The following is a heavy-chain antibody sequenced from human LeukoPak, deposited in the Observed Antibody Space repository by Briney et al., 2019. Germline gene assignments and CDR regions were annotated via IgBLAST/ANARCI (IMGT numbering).Heavy chain of an antibody. J-gene: IGHJ3*02. D-gene: IGHD3-10*01. Sequence: PGRSLRLSCVASEFTFRSYDMHWVRQAPGKGLEWVAVISYDGSNKDYADSVKGRFTISRDNSKNTLYLQMNSLRAEDTAVYYCANLGRGSGSYYGFDAFDIWGQGTMVTVSS. V-gene: IGHV3-30*18. CDR2: ISYDGSNK. CDR3: ANLGRGSGSYYGFDAFDI. CDR1: EFTFRSYD.